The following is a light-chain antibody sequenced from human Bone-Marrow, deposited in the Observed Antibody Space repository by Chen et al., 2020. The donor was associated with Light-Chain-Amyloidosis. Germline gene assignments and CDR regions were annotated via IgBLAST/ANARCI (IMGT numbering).Light chain of an antibody. CDR1: QDIKTG. V-gene: IGKV1-33*01. CDR3: QHYDEDPQFT. CDR2: DAS. J-gene: IGKJ3*01. Sequence: DIQMTQSPSSLFASIGGRVTITCQASQDIKTGLNWYQQKPGTAPKLLIFDASSLETVVPSRFSGSGSGTDFTLTISNLYLEDAATYYWQHYDEDPQFTIGPGTKV.